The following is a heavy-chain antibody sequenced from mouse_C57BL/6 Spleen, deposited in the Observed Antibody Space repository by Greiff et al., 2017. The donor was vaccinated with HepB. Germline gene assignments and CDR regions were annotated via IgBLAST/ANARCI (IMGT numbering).Heavy chain of an antibody. Sequence: QVQLKQPGAELVRPGTSVKLSCKASGYTFTSYWMHWVKQRPGQGLEWIGVIDPSDSYTNYNQKFKGKATLTVDTSSSTAYMQLSSLTSEDSAVYYCARDYGSSPQWFAYWGQGTLVTVSA. CDR3: ARDYGSSPQWFAY. V-gene: IGHV1-59*01. CDR1: GYTFTSYW. J-gene: IGHJ3*01. D-gene: IGHD1-1*01. CDR2: IDPSDSYT.